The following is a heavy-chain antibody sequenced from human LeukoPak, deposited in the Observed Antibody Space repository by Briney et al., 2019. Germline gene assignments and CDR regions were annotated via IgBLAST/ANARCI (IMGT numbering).Heavy chain of an antibody. V-gene: IGHV4-39*02. CDR2: IYYAGST. J-gene: IGHJ4*02. CDR1: GDSISSSSYY. Sequence: SETLSLTCNVSGDSISSSSYYWSWIRVPPGKGLEWIGSIYYAGSTYYNPSLKSRVTLSVDTSTNHFSLNIKSVTAADTAVYYCARNVEMATASDYWGQGTLVTVSS. CDR3: ARNVEMATASDY. D-gene: IGHD5-24*01.